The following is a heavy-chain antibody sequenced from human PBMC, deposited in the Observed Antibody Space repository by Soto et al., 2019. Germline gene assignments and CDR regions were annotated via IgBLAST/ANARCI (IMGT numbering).Heavy chain of an antibody. J-gene: IGHJ6*03. CDR1: GFTVSSNY. CDR3: ARRGPIEYSSSYYYYYYMDV. D-gene: IGHD6-6*01. CDR2: IYSGGST. Sequence: EVQLVESGGGLVQPGGSLRLSCAASGFTVSSNYMSWVRQAPGKGLEWVSVIYSGGSTYYADSVKGRFTISRHDSKYTLYLQMNSLRAEDMAVYYCARRGPIEYSSSYYYYYYMDVWGKGKTVTVSS. V-gene: IGHV3-53*04.